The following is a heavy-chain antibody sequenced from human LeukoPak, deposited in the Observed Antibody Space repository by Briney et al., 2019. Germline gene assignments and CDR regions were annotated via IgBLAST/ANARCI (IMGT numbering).Heavy chain of an antibody. J-gene: IGHJ3*02. CDR1: GGSISSYY. Sequence: SETLSLTCTVSGGSISSYYWSWIRQPPGRGLEWIGYIYYSGSTNYNPSLKSRVTISVDTSKNQFSLKLSSVTAADTAVYYCARLSIWGVGATTGAFDIWGQGTMVTVSS. CDR3: ARLSIWGVGATTGAFDI. D-gene: IGHD1-26*01. V-gene: IGHV4-59*08. CDR2: IYYSGST.